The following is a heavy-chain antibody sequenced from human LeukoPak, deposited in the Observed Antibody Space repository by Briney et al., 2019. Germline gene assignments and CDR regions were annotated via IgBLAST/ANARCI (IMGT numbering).Heavy chain of an antibody. Sequence: SQTLSLTCAISGDSVSSNSVTWNWIRQSPSSGLEWLGRTYYRSTWYNDYAVSVRGRITVNPDTSKNQFSLHLNSVTPEDTAVYYCARRLTQYDCFDPWGQGILVTVSS. CDR3: ARRLTQYDCFDP. CDR1: GDSVSSNSVT. J-gene: IGHJ5*02. V-gene: IGHV6-1*01. D-gene: IGHD2-2*01. CDR2: TYYRSTWYN.